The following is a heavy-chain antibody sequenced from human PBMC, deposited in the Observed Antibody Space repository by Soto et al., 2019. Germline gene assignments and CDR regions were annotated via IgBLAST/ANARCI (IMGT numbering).Heavy chain of an antibody. CDR2: VIPMFPKA. V-gene: IGHV1-69*06. D-gene: IGHD3-22*01. J-gene: IGHJ4*02. CDR1: GGTFISDA. Sequence: QVRLVQSEAEVKKAGSSVKVSCKASGGTFISDAVTWVRQAPGQGLEWLGGVIPMFPKANYAQKFQGRATITADKSTSTVYMELHSLKSEDTALYYCATCHSDSSGPGSLDSWGQGTLVTVTS. CDR3: ATCHSDSSGPGSLDS.